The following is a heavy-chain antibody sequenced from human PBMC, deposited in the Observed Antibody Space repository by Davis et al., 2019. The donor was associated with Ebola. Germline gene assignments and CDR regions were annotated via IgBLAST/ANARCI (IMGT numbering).Heavy chain of an antibody. V-gene: IGHV3-33*08. CDR2: IWYDGSNK. CDR1: GFTFSSYG. D-gene: IGHD3-10*01. Sequence: GESLKISCAASGFTFSSYGMHWVRQAPGKGLEWVAVIWYDGSNKYYADSVKGRFTISRDNSKNTLYLQMNSLRAEDTAVYYCARDQKTRMLWFGDGDGMDVWGQGTTVTVSS. J-gene: IGHJ6*02. CDR3: ARDQKTRMLWFGDGDGMDV.